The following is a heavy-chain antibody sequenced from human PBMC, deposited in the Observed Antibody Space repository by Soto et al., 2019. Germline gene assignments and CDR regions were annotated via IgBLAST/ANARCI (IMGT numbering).Heavy chain of an antibody. CDR1: GFTFSSYA. J-gene: IGHJ3*02. D-gene: IGHD3-22*01. Sequence: GGSLRLSCAASGFTFSSYAMSWVRQAPGKGLEWVSAISGSGGSTYYADSVKGRFTISRDNSKNTLYLQMNSLRAEDTAVYYCAKDTPLVITMIVVVTNMGDDAFDIWGQGTMVTVSS. CDR3: AKDTPLVITMIVVVTNMGDDAFDI. CDR2: ISGSGGST. V-gene: IGHV3-23*01.